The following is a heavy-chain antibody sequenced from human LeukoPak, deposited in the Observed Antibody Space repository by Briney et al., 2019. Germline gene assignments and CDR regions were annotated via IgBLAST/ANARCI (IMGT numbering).Heavy chain of an antibody. Sequence: GGSLRLSCAASGFTFSDYWMNWVRQAPGKGLEWVASLKQDGSKDYYADSVKGRFTISRDNAKNSLYLQMNSLRAEDTAVYYCASFINYGSGSLYYYYYGMDVWGQGTTVTVSS. V-gene: IGHV3-7*01. CDR1: GFTFSDYW. J-gene: IGHJ6*02. CDR2: LKQDGSKD. CDR3: ASFINYGSGSLYYYYYGMDV. D-gene: IGHD3-10*01.